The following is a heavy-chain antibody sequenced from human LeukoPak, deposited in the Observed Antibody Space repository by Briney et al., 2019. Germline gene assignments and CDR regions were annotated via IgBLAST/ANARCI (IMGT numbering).Heavy chain of an antibody. J-gene: IGHJ4*02. Sequence: ASVKVSCKASGYTFTGHFIHWVRQAPGQGLEWMGWINPNSGGTNYAQKFQGRVTMTRDTSISTAYMDLSRLRSDDTAVYYCARRVFSASYYEPPDYWGQGTLVTVSS. CDR1: GYTFTGHF. V-gene: IGHV1-2*02. CDR2: INPNSGGT. CDR3: ARRVFSASYYEPPDY. D-gene: IGHD1-26*01.